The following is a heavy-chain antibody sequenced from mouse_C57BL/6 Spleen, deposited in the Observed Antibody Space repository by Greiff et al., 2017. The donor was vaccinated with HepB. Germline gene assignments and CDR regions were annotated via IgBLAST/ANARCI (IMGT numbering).Heavy chain of an antibody. V-gene: IGHV3-6*01. CDR1: GYSITSGYY. J-gene: IGHJ1*03. CDR3: AKEEDYYYGSSYDWYFEV. Sequence: EVKLLESGPGLVKPSQSLSLTCSVSGYSITSGYYWNWIRQFPGNKLEWMGYISYDGSNNYNPSLKNRISITRDTSKNQFFLKLNSVTTEDTATYYCAKEEDYYYGSSYDWYFEVWGTGTTVTVAS. D-gene: IGHD1-1*01. CDR2: ISYDGSN.